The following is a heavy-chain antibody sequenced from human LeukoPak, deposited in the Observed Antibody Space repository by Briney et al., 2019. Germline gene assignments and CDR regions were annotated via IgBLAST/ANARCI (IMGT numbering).Heavy chain of an antibody. V-gene: IGHV3-21*01. CDR1: GFTFSSYS. Sequence: GGSLRLSCAASGFTFSSYSMNWVRQAPGKGLEWVSSISSSSSYIYYADSVKGRFTISRDNAKNSLYLQMNSLRAEDTAVYYCASYGYCSSTSCSAFHYWGQGTLVTVSS. D-gene: IGHD2-2*01. J-gene: IGHJ4*02. CDR2: ISSSSSYI. CDR3: ASYGYCSSTSCSAFHY.